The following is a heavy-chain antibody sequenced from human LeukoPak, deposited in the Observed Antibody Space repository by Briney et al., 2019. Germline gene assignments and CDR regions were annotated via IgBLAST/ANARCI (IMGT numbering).Heavy chain of an antibody. D-gene: IGHD1-7*01. V-gene: IGHV3-74*01. CDR3: ARRRGTGTTDNWFDP. J-gene: IGHJ5*02. Sequence: PGGSLRLSCAASGFTSDNYAMNWVRQAPGKGLVWVSRINSGGSSTSYADSVKGRFTISRDNAKNTLYLQMNSLRAEDTAVYYCARRRGTGTTDNWFDPWGQGTLVTVSS. CDR2: INSGGSST. CDR1: GFTSDNYA.